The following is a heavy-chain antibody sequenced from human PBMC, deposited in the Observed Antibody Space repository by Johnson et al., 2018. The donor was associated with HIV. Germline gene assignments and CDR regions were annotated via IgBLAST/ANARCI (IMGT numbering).Heavy chain of an antibody. D-gene: IGHD3-22*01. V-gene: IGHV3-NL1*01. CDR1: GFTFSSYA. CDR2: IYSGGST. Sequence: QVQLVESGGGVVQPGRSLRLSCAASGFTFSSYAMHWVRQAPGKGLEWVSVIYSGGSTYYADSVKGRFTISRDNSKNTLYLQMNSLRAEDTALYYCARDLGSDSNWGQGTMVTVSS. J-gene: IGHJ3*01. CDR3: ARDLGSDSN.